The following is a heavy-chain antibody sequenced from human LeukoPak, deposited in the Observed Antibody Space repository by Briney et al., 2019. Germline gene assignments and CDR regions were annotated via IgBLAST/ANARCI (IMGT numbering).Heavy chain of an antibody. CDR3: ARDYPHSGSYHPLVYFDY. Sequence: PSETLSLTCTVSGGSISSGYYWGWIRQPPGKGLEWIGSIYHSGSTYYNPSLKSRVTISVDTSKNQFSLKLSSVTAADTAVYYCARDYPHSGSYHPLVYFDYWGQGTLVTVSS. D-gene: IGHD1-26*01. CDR1: GGSISSGYY. V-gene: IGHV4-38-2*02. J-gene: IGHJ4*02. CDR2: IYHSGST.